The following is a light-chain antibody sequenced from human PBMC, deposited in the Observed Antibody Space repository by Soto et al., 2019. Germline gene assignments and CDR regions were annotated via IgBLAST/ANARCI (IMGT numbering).Light chain of an antibody. CDR3: SSWDPSLNGYV. V-gene: IGLV1-44*01. J-gene: IGLJ1*01. Sequence: QSVLTQPPSASGTPGQRVTISCSGSSSNIGSKTVNWYQQLPGTVPKLLIYNSYQRPSGVPDRFSASKSGTSASLAISGLQSEDEADYYCSSWDPSLNGYVFGTGTKLTVL. CDR2: NSY. CDR1: SSNIGSKT.